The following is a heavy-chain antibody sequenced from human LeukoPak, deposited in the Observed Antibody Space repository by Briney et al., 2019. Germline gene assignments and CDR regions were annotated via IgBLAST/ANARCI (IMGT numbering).Heavy chain of an antibody. CDR1: GGTFSSYA. Sequence: SVKVSCKASGGTFSSYAISWVRQAPGQGLEWMGRIIPILGIANYAQKFQGRVTITADKSTSTAYMELRSLRSDDTAVYYCAISLRYCSSTSCPDDVWGKGTTVTVSS. V-gene: IGHV1-69*04. CDR2: IIPILGIA. CDR3: AISLRYCSSTSCPDDV. J-gene: IGHJ6*04. D-gene: IGHD2-2*01.